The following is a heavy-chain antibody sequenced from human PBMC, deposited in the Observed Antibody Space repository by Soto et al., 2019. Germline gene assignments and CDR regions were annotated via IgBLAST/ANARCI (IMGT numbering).Heavy chain of an antibody. CDR2: IYSGGST. V-gene: IGHV3-53*01. CDR1: GFTVSSNY. J-gene: IGHJ4*02. CDR3: AREWPHLDC. Sequence: LRLSCAASGFTVSSNYMSWVRQAPGKGLEWVSVIYSGGSTFYADSVKGRFTISRDNSKNMVYLQMNRMRAEDTAVYYCAREWPHLDCWGQGTLVTVSS.